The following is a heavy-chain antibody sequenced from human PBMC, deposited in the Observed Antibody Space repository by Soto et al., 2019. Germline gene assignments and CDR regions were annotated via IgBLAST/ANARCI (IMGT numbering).Heavy chain of an antibody. CDR3: ARNRKEDSGFVKCWFDP. D-gene: IGHD2-21*01. J-gene: IGHJ5*02. CDR2: IIPIFGTA. CDR1: GGTFSSYA. V-gene: IGHV1-69*01. Sequence: QVQLVQSGAEVKKPGSSVKVSCKASGGTFSSYAISWVRQAPGQGLEWMGGIIPIFGTANYAQKFQGRVTITADESTSTAYMELSSLRSEDTAVYYCARNRKEDSGFVKCWFDPWGQGTLVTVSS.